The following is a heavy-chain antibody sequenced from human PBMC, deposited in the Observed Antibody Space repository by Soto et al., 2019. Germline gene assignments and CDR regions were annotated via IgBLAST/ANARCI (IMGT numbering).Heavy chain of an antibody. J-gene: IGHJ4*02. V-gene: IGHV4-39*02. CDR2: IYYIGNT. Sequence: SQPLRLTCTVAGGSISTISSCWGWIRQPPGKGLEWIGSIYYIGNTYYNPSLKSRVAISIDSSKTRFSLNLSSVTAADTAVYYCARGGVLMHQPGNYYDSSGSTDYFDYWGQGTLVTGSS. CDR3: ARGGVLMHQPGNYYDSSGSTDYFDY. D-gene: IGHD3-22*01. CDR1: GGSISTISSC.